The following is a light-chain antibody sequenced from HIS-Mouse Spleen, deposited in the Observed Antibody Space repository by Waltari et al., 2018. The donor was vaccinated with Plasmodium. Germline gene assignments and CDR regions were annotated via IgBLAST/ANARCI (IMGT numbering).Light chain of an antibody. CDR2: EDS. CDR1: ALPKKY. CDR3: YSTDSSGNHRV. J-gene: IGLJ3*02. Sequence: SYELTQPPSVSVSPGQTARITCSGDALPKKYAYWYQQKSGQAPVLVIYEDSKRPSGIPGGFSGASSGKIATLTISGSQVEDEADYYCYSTDSSGNHRVFGGGTKLTVL. V-gene: IGLV3-10*01.